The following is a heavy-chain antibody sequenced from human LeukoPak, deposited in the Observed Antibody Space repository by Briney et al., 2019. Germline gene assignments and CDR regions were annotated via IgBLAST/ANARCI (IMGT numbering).Heavy chain of an antibody. Sequence: PGGSLRLSCEGSGLTFDDYDMHWVRQAPGKGLEWVSSDHINSADSVKGRFAVSRDNAKNSVYLQINSVRPEDTALYFCAKDFGAAVAGTGGALDVWGQGVMVTVSS. CDR2: DHI. J-gene: IGHJ3*01. D-gene: IGHD6-19*01. CDR1: GLTFDDYD. V-gene: IGHV3-9*01. CDR3: AKDFGAAVAGTGGALDV.